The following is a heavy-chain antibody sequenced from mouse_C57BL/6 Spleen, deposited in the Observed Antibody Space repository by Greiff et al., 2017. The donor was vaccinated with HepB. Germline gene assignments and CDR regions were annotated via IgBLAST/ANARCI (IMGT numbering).Heavy chain of an antibody. V-gene: IGHV1-52*01. CDR2: IDPSDSET. Sequence: QVQLQQPGAELVRPGSSVKLSCKASGYTFTSYWMHWVKQRPIQGLEWIGNIDPSDSETHYNQKFKDKATLTVDKSSSTAYMQLSSLTSEDSAVYYCARVSNYRYFDVWGTGTTVTVSS. D-gene: IGHD2-5*01. J-gene: IGHJ1*03. CDR1: GYTFTSYW. CDR3: ARVSNYRYFDV.